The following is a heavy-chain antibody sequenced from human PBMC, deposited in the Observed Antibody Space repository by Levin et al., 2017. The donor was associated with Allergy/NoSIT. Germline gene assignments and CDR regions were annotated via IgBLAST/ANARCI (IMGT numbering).Heavy chain of an antibody. J-gene: IGHJ4*02. V-gene: IGHV4-59*01. CDR3: ASYVSTGTLDY. CDR2: IYYSGST. Sequence: SETLSLTCTVSGGSISSYYWSWIRQPPGKGLEWIGYIYYSGSTNYNPSLKTRVTISVDTSKNQFSLKLSSVTAADTAVYYCASYVSTGTLDYWGQGTLVTVSA. D-gene: IGHD1-14*01. CDR1: GGSISSYY.